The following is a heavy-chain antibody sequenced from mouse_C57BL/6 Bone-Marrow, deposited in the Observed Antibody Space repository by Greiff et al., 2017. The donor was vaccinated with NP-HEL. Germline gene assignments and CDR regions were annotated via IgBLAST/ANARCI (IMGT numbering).Heavy chain of an antibody. V-gene: IGHV5-6*02. CDR2: ISSGGSYT. Sequence: DVMLVESGGDLVKPGGSLKLSCAASGFTFSSYGMSWVRQTPDKRLEWVATISSGGSYTYYPDSVKGRFTISRDNAKNTLYLQMSSLKYEDTAMYYCTRLRNYAMDYWGQGTSVTVSS. J-gene: IGHJ4*01. CDR1: GFTFSSYG. CDR3: TRLRNYAMDY.